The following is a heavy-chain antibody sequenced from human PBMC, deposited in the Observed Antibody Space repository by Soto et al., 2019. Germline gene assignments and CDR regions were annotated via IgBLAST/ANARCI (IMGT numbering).Heavy chain of an antibody. CDR2: ISGSGGST. CDR1: GFTFSSYA. CDR3: AKDYDFWSGYYGKFDY. D-gene: IGHD3-3*01. V-gene: IGHV3-23*01. Sequence: PGGSLRLSCAASGFTFSSYAMSWVRQAPGKGLGWVSAISGSGGSTYYADSVKGRFTISRDNSKNTLYLQMNSLRAEDTAVYYCAKDYDFWSGYYGKFDYWGQGTLVTVSS. J-gene: IGHJ4*02.